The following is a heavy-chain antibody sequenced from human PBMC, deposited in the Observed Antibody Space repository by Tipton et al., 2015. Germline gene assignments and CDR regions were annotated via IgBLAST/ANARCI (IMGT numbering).Heavy chain of an antibody. V-gene: IGHV4-38-2*01. CDR1: AYSISSDYY. CDR2: ISHSGNT. D-gene: IGHD3-9*01. CDR3: ACQDYDSLTRDYQTVDY. J-gene: IGHJ4*02. Sequence: GLVKPSENLSLTCAVSAYSISSDYYWGWIRQPPGKGLEWIGSISHSGNTYYNPSLKSRVTMSRDTSKNQFSLKLTSATAADTAVYYCACQDYDSLTRDYQTVDYWGQGALVTVSS.